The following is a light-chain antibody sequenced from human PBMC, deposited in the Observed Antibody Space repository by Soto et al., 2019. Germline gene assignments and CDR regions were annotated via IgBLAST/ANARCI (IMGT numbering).Light chain of an antibody. V-gene: IGKV3-20*01. CDR2: GAS. CDR1: QSISSSF. Sequence: IVSKLSAGTLSLSPGQRATLSCRGSQSISSSFLAWYQQKPGQAPRLRIYGASRRATVIPDRCSVRRSGTVFSITIAPLQNEDFAVYFCQQRYSTIRTFCQGTKVDTK. J-gene: IGKJ1*01. CDR3: QQRYSTIRT.